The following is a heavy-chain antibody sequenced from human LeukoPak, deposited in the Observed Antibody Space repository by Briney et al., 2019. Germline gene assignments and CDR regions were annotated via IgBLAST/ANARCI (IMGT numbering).Heavy chain of an antibody. CDR1: GFTFSRYW. D-gene: IGHD1-1*01. V-gene: IGHV3-7*03. Sequence: GGSLRLSCAASGFTFSRYWMSWVRQAPGKGLEWVANIKEDGSEKYYVDSVKDRFTISRDSAKNSLYLQMNSLRAEDTAVYYCARDPLEGLDVWGKGTTVTVSS. CDR3: ARDPLEGLDV. J-gene: IGHJ6*04. CDR2: IKEDGSEK.